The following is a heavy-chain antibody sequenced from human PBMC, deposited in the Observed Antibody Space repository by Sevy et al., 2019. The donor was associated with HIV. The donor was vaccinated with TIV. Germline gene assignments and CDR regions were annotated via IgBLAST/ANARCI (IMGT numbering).Heavy chain of an antibody. CDR1: GGSISSSSYY. J-gene: IGHJ4*02. Sequence: SETLSLTCTVSGGSISSSSYYWGWIRQPPGKGLERIGSIYYSGSTYYNPSLKSRVTISVDTSKNQFSLKLSSVTAADTAVYYCARHKVGATPLPDYWGQGTLVTVSS. V-gene: IGHV4-39*01. D-gene: IGHD1-26*01. CDR2: IYYSGST. CDR3: ARHKVGATPLPDY.